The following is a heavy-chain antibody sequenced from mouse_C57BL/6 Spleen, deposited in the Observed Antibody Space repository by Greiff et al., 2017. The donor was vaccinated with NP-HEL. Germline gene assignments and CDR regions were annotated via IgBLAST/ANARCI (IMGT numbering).Heavy chain of an antibody. CDR1: GYTFTDYY. V-gene: IGHV1-26*01. J-gene: IGHJ4*01. D-gene: IGHD2-3*01. CDR2: INPNNGGT. Sequence: EVKLQQSGPELVKPGASVKISCKASGYTFTDYYMNWVKQSHGKSLEWIGDINPNNGGTSYNQKFKGKATLTVDKSSSTAYMELRSLTSEDSAVYFCARGDGYYPEDYWGQGTSVTVSS. CDR3: ARGDGYYPEDY.